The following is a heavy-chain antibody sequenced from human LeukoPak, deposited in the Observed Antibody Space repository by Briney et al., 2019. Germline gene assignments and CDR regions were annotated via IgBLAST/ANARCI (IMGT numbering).Heavy chain of an antibody. D-gene: IGHD3-22*01. J-gene: IGHJ4*02. CDR3: ARVELYYYDSSGYYLFDY. Sequence: KPSETLSLTRAVYGGSFSRYYWSWIRQPPGKGLEWIGEINHSGSTNYNPSLKSRVTISVDTSKNQFSLKLSSVTAADTAVYYCARVELYYYDSSGYYLFDYWGQGTLVTVSS. V-gene: IGHV4-34*01. CDR1: GGSFSRYY. CDR2: INHSGST.